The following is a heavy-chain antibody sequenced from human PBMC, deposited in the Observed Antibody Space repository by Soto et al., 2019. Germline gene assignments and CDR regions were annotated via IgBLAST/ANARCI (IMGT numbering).Heavy chain of an antibody. D-gene: IGHD3-22*01. CDR3: TTGLSNGYYNFDY. V-gene: IGHV3-15*01. J-gene: IGHJ4*02. CDR1: GFAFIDAG. CDR2: IKGEADGGTT. Sequence: PGGPLRLYCAASGFAFIDAGMSWVRKAPGKGLQWVGRIKGEADGGTTDYAAPVKGRITISRDHSKDTLYLQMNRLKTEDTAVYYCTTGLSNGYYNFDYWGQGTPVTVSS.